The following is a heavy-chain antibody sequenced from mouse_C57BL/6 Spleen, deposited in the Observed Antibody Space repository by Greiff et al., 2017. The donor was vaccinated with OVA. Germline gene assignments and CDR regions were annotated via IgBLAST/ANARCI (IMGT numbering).Heavy chain of an antibody. D-gene: IGHD4-1*02. Sequence: EVQLVESGGGLVKPGGSLKLSCAASGFTFSDYGMHWVRQAPEKGLEWVAYISSGSSTIYYADTVKGRFTISRDNAKNTLFLQMTSLRSEDTAMYYCARAPQLGLFDYWGQGTTLTVSS. V-gene: IGHV5-17*01. CDR1: GFTFSDYG. J-gene: IGHJ2*01. CDR3: ARAPQLGLFDY. CDR2: ISSGSSTI.